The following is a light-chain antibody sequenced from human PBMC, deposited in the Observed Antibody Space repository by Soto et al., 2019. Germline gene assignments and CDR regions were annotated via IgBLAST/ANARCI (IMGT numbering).Light chain of an antibody. V-gene: IGKV1-9*01. CDR2: AAS. Sequence: DIQLTQSPSFLSASVGDRVTITCRASQGISSYLAWYQQKPGKAPKLLIYAASTLQSGVPSRFSGSGSGTEFTLTISSLQPEDFATYYCQKLNSYPLTFGPGTKVDI. J-gene: IGKJ3*01. CDR3: QKLNSYPLT. CDR1: QGISSY.